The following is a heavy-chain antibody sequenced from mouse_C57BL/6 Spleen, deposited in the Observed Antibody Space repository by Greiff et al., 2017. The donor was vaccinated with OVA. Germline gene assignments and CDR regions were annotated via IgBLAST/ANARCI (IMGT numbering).Heavy chain of an antibody. J-gene: IGHJ1*03. V-gene: IGHV1-82*01. CDR2: IYPGDGDT. CDR3: ARQGDYGSVYWYFDV. Sequence: QVQLQQSGPELVKPGASVKISCKASGYAFSSSWMNWVKQRPGKGLEWIGRIYPGDGDTNYNGKFKGKATLTADKSSSTAYMQLSSLTSEDSAVYCCARQGDYGSVYWYFDVWGTGTTVTVSS. CDR1: GYAFSSSW. D-gene: IGHD1-1*01.